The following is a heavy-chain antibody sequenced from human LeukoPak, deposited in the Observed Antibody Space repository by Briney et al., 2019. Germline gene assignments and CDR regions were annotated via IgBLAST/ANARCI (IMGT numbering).Heavy chain of an antibody. D-gene: IGHD6-19*01. CDR1: GFTFNTYA. CDR2: ICGSGGCT. Sequence: QAGGSLRLSCAASGFTFNTYAIYWVRQAPGKGLEWGSGICGSGGCTYYADSVKGRFTISRDNSKNTVYLQMNSLTADDTAVYYCAKTTVGYSSGRYPGWPADCWGQGTLFTVSP. CDR3: AKTTVGYSSGRYPGWPADC. J-gene: IGHJ4*02. V-gene: IGHV3-23*01.